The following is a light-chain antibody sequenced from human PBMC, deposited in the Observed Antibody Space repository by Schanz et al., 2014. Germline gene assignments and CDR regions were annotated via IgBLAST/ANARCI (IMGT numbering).Light chain of an antibody. CDR1: SSDVGGYNY. CDR2: DVS. Sequence: QSVLTQPASVSGSPGQSITISCTGTSSDVGGYNYVSWYQQHPGKAPKLMIYDVSHRPSGVSNRFSGSKSGNTASLTISGLQAEDEADYYCSSYTSIGTRVFGGGTKLTVL. CDR3: SSYTSIGTRV. J-gene: IGLJ3*02. V-gene: IGLV2-14*01.